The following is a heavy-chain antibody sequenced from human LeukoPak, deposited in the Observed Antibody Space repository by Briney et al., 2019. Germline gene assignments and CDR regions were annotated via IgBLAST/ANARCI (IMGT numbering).Heavy chain of an antibody. J-gene: IGHJ4*02. D-gene: IGHD3-10*02. V-gene: IGHV4-59*01. CDR2: ISYDGKT. CDR1: GASIDSYR. CDR3: TEIYYVPFDC. Sequence: PSETLSLTCNVSGASIDSYRWNWIRQPPGKGLEWIGYISYDGKTKYNPSLKSRLTLSVDTSKNQFSLHVNSVTAADTARYYYTEIYYVPFDCWGQGTLVTVTS.